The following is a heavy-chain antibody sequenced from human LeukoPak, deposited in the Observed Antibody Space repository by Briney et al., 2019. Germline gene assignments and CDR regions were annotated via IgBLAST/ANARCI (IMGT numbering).Heavy chain of an antibody. Sequence: GGSLRLSCAASGFTFSSYAMTWVRQAPGKGLEWVAVISYDGSNKYYADSVKGRFTISRDNSKNTLYLQMNSLRAEDTAVYYCARETGSAVGSTDFDYWGQGTLVTVSS. CDR1: GFTFSSYA. J-gene: IGHJ4*02. CDR3: ARETGSAVGSTDFDY. V-gene: IGHV3-30-3*01. D-gene: IGHD4-17*01. CDR2: ISYDGSNK.